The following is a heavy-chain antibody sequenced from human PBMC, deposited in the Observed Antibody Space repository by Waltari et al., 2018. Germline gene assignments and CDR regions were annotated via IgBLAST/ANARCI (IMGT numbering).Heavy chain of an antibody. CDR1: GYSISSGYY. D-gene: IGHD2-2*01. V-gene: IGHV4-38-2*01. Sequence: QVQLQESGPGLVKPSETLSLTCAVSGYSISSGYYWGWIRQPPGKGLEWIGSIYHSGSTYYNPSLKIRVTISVDTSKNQFSLKLSSVTAADTAVYYCASSCSSTSCYATWGQGTLVTVSS. CDR2: IYHSGST. J-gene: IGHJ5*02. CDR3: ASSCSSTSCYAT.